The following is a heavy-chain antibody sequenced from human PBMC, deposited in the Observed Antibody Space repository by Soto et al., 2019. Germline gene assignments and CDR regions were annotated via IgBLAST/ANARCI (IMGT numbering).Heavy chain of an antibody. Sequence: ASVKVSCKASGYIVINYPMQWVRPAPGQRLEWTGWINAGNSDTEYPQKFQVRVTITRDTSASTAYMDLNSLRAEDTAVYYCARTPRPSGSHKYNWFDPWGQGTLVTVSS. D-gene: IGHD1-26*01. CDR2: INAGNSDT. V-gene: IGHV1-3*01. J-gene: IGHJ5*02. CDR3: ARTPRPSGSHKYNWFDP. CDR1: GYIVINYP.